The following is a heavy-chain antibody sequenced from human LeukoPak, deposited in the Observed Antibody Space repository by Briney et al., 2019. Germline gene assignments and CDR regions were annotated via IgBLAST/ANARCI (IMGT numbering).Heavy chain of an antibody. CDR2: ISSSSSYI. CDR3: ARDDSSGSIPWYFDY. D-gene: IGHD3-22*01. Sequence: GGSLRLSCAASGFTFRSYSMNWVRQAPGKGLEWVSSISSSSSYIYYADSVKGRFTISRDNAKNSLYLQMNSLRAEDTAVYYCARDDSSGSIPWYFDYWGQGTLVTVSS. V-gene: IGHV3-21*01. J-gene: IGHJ4*02. CDR1: GFTFRSYS.